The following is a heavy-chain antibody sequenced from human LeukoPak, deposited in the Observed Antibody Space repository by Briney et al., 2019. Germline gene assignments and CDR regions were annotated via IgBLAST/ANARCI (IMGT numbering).Heavy chain of an antibody. CDR3: TTGDCSSTSCYHY. CDR1: GFTFSNAW. J-gene: IGHJ4*02. V-gene: IGHV3-15*01. Sequence: PGGSLRLSCAASGFTFSNAWMSWVRQAPGKGLEWVGRIKSKTDGGTTDYAAPVKGRFTISRDDSKNTLYLQMNSPKTEDTAVYYCTTGDCSSTSCYHYWGQGTLVTVSS. D-gene: IGHD2-2*01. CDR2: IKSKTDGGTT.